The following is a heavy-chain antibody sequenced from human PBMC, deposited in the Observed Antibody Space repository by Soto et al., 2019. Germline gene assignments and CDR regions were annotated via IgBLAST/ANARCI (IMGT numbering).Heavy chain of an antibody. J-gene: IGHJ2*01. CDR1: GFTFDAYA. CDR3: VKDMGDGVLDWYFDL. Sequence: EVQLVESGGGLVQPGRSLRLSCTASGFTFDAYAMHWVRQAPGKGLEWVSGISWNSGSIGYADSVKGRFTISRDNAKNSPYLQMNSLRAEDTALYYCVKDMGDGVLDWYFDLWGRGTLVTVSS. D-gene: IGHD3-16*01. CDR2: ISWNSGSI. V-gene: IGHV3-9*01.